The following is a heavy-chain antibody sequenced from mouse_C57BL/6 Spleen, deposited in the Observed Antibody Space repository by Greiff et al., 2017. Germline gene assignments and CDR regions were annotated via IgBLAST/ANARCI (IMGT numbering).Heavy chain of an antibody. V-gene: IGHV14-1*01. CDR1: GFNIKDYY. Sequence: VQLQQSGAELVRPGASVKLSCTASGFNIKDYYMHWVKQRPDPGLEWIGRIDPEDGDTEYAPKFQGKATMTADTSSNTAYLQLSSLTSEDTAVYYCTRDLGRDYAMDYWGQGTSVTVSS. J-gene: IGHJ4*01. CDR3: TRDLGRDYAMDY. CDR2: IDPEDGDT. D-gene: IGHD4-1*01.